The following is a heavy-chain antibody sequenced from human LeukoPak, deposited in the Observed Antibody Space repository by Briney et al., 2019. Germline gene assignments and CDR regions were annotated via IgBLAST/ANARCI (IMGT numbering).Heavy chain of an antibody. Sequence: SETLSLTCAVSGGSISSSNWWSWVRQPPGKGLEWIGEIYHSGSTNYNPSLKSRVTISVDKSKNQFSLKLSSVTAADTAVYYCAREKGWFRYYYYYMDVWGKGTTVTVS. CDR3: AREKGWFRYYYYYMDV. J-gene: IGHJ6*03. V-gene: IGHV4-4*02. D-gene: IGHD3-10*01. CDR2: IYHSGST. CDR1: GGSISSSNW.